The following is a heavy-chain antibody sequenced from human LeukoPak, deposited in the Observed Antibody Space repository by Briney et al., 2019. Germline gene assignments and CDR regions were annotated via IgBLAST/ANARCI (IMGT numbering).Heavy chain of an antibody. CDR3: ARDHGIVTMVRGVIYSPNWFDP. D-gene: IGHD3-10*01. Sequence: GASVKVSCKASGYTFTSYDINWVRQATGQGLEWMGWMNPNNGNTGYAQKFQGRVTMTRSTAIRTAYMELSSLRIDDTAVYYCARDHGIVTMVRGVIYSPNWFDPWGQGTLVTVSS. V-gene: IGHV1-8*01. CDR2: MNPNNGNT. CDR1: GYTFTSYD. J-gene: IGHJ5*02.